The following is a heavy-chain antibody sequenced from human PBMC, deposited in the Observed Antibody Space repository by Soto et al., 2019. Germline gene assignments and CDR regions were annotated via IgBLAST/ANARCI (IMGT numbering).Heavy chain of an antibody. V-gene: IGHV3-48*03. CDR3: AREPTHDTFDI. J-gene: IGHJ3*02. Sequence: EVQLVESGGGLVQPGGSLRISCAASGFTFSNYEMNWVRQAPGKGLQWVSYIRSSGSTIYYADSVKGRFTISRDNAKNSLYLQMNSLRAEDTAVYYCAREPTHDTFDIWGQGTVVTVSP. CDR2: IRSSGSTI. CDR1: GFTFSNYE.